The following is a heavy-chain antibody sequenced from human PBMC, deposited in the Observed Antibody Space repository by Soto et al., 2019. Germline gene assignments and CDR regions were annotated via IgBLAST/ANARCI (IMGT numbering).Heavy chain of an antibody. CDR2: AKNKANGYTT. V-gene: IGHV3-72*01. D-gene: IGHD5-12*01. CDR1: GFSFSDHY. Sequence: EVQLVESGGGLVQPGGSLRLSFVVSGFSFSDHYMDWVRQAPGKGLEWVGRAKNKANGYTTRYAASVKGRFTTSRDDSKNSLYLQMNSLKTEDTAVYYCVRALKRDGYTSPFDYWGQGTLVTVSS. J-gene: IGHJ4*02. CDR3: VRALKRDGYTSPFDY.